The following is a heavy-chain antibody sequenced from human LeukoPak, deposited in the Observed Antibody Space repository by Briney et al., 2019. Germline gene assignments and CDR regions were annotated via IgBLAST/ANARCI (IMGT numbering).Heavy chain of an antibody. CDR2: ISGSGGST. CDR3: ARDGILWFGDVGYFDL. J-gene: IGHJ2*01. Sequence: GGSLRLSCAASGFTFSSYAMSWVRQAPGKGLEWVSAISGSGGSTYYADSVKGRFTISRDNAKNSLFLQMNSLRAEDTAVYYCARDGILWFGDVGYFDLWGRGTLVTVSS. CDR1: GFTFSSYA. D-gene: IGHD3-10*01. V-gene: IGHV3-23*01.